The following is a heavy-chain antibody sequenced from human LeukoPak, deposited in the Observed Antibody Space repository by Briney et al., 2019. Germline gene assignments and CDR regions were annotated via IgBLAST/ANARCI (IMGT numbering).Heavy chain of an antibody. Sequence: SETLSLTCAVSGGSISSGGYSWSWIRQPPGKGLEWIGYIYYTGSTKYNSSLKSRVTISVDTSKNQFSLKLSSVTAADTAVYYCARVAPSQWLLLPNYFDYWGQETLVTVSS. CDR1: GGSISSGGYS. V-gene: IGHV4-61*08. CDR2: IYYTGST. D-gene: IGHD3-22*01. J-gene: IGHJ4*02. CDR3: ARVAPSQWLLLPNYFDY.